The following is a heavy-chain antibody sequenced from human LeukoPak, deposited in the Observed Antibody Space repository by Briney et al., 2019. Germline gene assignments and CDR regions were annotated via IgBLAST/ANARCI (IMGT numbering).Heavy chain of an antibody. CDR2: ISYDGSNK. V-gene: IGHV3-30*18. CDR1: GFTFSSYG. CDR3: AKNPKYYDFWSGPFDP. D-gene: IGHD3-3*01. Sequence: PGRSLRLSCAASGFTFSSYGMHWVRQAPGKGLEWVAVISYDGSNKYYADSVKGRFTISRDNSKNTLYLQMNSLRAEDTAVYYCAKNPKYYDFWSGPFDPWGQGTLVIVSS. J-gene: IGHJ5*02.